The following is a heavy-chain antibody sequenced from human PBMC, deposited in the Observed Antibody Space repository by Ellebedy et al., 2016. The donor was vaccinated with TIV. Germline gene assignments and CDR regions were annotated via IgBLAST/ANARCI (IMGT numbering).Heavy chain of an antibody. CDR1: GYTFTDYY. J-gene: IGHJ4*02. CDR3: VRELGGGNFDY. V-gene: IGHV1-46*01. Sequence: ASVKVSCXASGYTFTDYYIHWVRQAPGQGPEWMGIIIPSGGSTNYAQKFQGRVTMTRDTSTSTVYMELNSLSSEDTAIYYCVRELGGGNFDYWGQGTLVTVSS. CDR2: IIPSGGST. D-gene: IGHD3-16*01.